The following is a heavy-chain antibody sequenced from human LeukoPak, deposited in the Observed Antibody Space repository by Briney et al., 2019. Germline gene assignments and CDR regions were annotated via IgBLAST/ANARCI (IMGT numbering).Heavy chain of an antibody. D-gene: IGHD3-22*01. CDR2: INSDGSST. J-gene: IGHJ4*02. V-gene: IGHV3-74*01. Sequence: GGSLRLSCAASGFTFSSYWMHWVRQAPGKGLVWVSRINSDGSSTTYADSVKGRFTISRDNAKNTLYLQMNSLRTEDTAVYYCAPGIDSSGYYGFDYWGQGTLATVSS. CDR3: APGIDSSGYYGFDY. CDR1: GFTFSSYW.